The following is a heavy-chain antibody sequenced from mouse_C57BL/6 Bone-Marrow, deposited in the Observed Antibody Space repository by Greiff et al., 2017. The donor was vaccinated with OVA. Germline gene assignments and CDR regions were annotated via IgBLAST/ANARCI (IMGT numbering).Heavy chain of an antibody. CDR2: IYPGSGRT. Sequence: VQLQQPGAELVKPGASVKMSCKASGYTFTSYWITWVKQRPGQGLEWIGDIYPGSGRTNYNEKFKSKATLTVDTSSSTAYMQLSSLTSEDSAVYYCARSGITTVEGDFAMDYWGQGISVTVSA. V-gene: IGHV1-55*01. CDR3: ARSGITTVEGDFAMDY. CDR1: GYTFTSYW. D-gene: IGHD1-1*01. J-gene: IGHJ4*01.